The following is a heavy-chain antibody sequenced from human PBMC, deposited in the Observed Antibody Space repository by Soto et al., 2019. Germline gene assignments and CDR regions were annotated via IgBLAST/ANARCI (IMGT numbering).Heavy chain of an antibody. Sequence: ASLRLSCAASGSTFSSYWMGWVRQAPGKGLEWVANIKQDGSEKYYVDSVKGRFTISRDNAKNSLYLQMNSLRAEDTAVYYCARDSLGYYYDSSGFLYWGQGTLVTVSS. CDR3: ARDSLGYYYDSSGFLY. J-gene: IGHJ4*02. CDR2: IKQDGSEK. V-gene: IGHV3-7*03. D-gene: IGHD3-22*01. CDR1: GSTFSSYW.